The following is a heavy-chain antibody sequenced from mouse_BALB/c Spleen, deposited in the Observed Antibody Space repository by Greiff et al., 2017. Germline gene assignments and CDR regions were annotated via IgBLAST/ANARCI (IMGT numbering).Heavy chain of an antibody. CDR2: INSNGGST. V-gene: IGHV5-6-3*01. Sequence: DVQLVESGGGLVQPGGSLKLSCAASGFTFSSYGMSWVRQTPDKRLELVATINSNGGSTYYPDSVKGRFTISRDNAKNTLYLQMSSLKSEDTAMYYCARDRTTASYFDYWGQGTTLTVSS. J-gene: IGHJ2*01. D-gene: IGHD1-2*01. CDR1: GFTFSSYG. CDR3: ARDRTTASYFDY.